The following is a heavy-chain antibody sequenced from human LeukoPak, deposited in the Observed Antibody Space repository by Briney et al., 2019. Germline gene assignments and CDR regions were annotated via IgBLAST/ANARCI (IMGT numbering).Heavy chain of an antibody. J-gene: IGHJ3*02. CDR2: INTNTGNP. Sequence: ASVKVSCKASGYTFTTYPINWVRQAPGQGLEWMGWINTNTGNPTYAQGFTGRFVFSLDTSVSTAYLQISSLKAEDTAVYYCARWTRYNWNGDAFDIWGQGTMVTVSS. D-gene: IGHD1-20*01. V-gene: IGHV7-4-1*02. CDR3: ARWTRYNWNGDAFDI. CDR1: GYTFTTYP.